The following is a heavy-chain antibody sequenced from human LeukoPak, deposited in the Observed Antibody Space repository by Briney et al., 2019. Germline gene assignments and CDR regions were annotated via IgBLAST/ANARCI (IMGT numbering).Heavy chain of an antibody. CDR1: GFTFRSHP. CDR3: ARGIDSLYCTSTSCPEGIDL. J-gene: IGHJ4*02. V-gene: IGHV3-64*02. Sequence: GGSLRLSCAASGFTFRSHPMHWVRQAPGKGLEYISAIDTVGGITHYADSVKGRSTISRDNSKNTLSLQVGSLRPDDMAVYYCARGIDSLYCTSTSCPEGIDLWGQGTLVTVSS. D-gene: IGHD2-2*01. CDR2: IDTVGGIT.